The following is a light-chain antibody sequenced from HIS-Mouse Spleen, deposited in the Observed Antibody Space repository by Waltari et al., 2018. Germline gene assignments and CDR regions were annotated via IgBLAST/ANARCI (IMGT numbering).Light chain of an antibody. Sequence: EIVMTQSPATLSVSPGERATLSCRASQSVSSNLAWYQQKPGQAPRLLIYGASTRATGIHARCSGSGSGTEFTLTISSLQSEDFAVYYCQQYNNWPPIFTFGPGTKVDIK. CDR2: GAS. CDR3: QQYNNWPPIFT. J-gene: IGKJ3*01. CDR1: QSVSSN. V-gene: IGKV3-15*01.